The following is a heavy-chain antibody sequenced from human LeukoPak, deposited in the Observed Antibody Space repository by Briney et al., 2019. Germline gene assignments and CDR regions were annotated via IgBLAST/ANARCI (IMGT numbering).Heavy chain of an antibody. CDR1: GYTFTGYY. D-gene: IGHD3-3*01. Sequence: ASVKASCKASGYTFTGYYMHWVRQAPGQGLEWMGWINPNSGGTNYAQKFQGRVTMTRDTSISTAYMELSRLRSDDTAVYYCARDKYDFWSGYKYYFDYWGQGTLVTVSS. CDR2: INPNSGGT. CDR3: ARDKYDFWSGYKYYFDY. J-gene: IGHJ4*02. V-gene: IGHV1-2*02.